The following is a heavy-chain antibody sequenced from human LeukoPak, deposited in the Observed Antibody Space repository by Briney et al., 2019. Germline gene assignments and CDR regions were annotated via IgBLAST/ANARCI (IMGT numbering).Heavy chain of an antibody. V-gene: IGHV4-39*07. J-gene: IGHJ3*02. CDR2: IYYTGNT. Sequence: SETLSLTCTASGGSISSSSYYWGWIRQPPGKGLEWIGSIYYTGNTYYNPSLKSRVTISVDTSKNQFSLKLSSVTAADTAVYYCARGPGYSSTTDAFEIWGQGTMVTVSS. CDR3: ARGPGYSSTTDAFEI. D-gene: IGHD6-13*01. CDR1: GGSISSSSYY.